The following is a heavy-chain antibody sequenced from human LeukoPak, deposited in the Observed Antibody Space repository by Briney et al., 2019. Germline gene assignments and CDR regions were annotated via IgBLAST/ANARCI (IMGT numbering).Heavy chain of an antibody. Sequence: SETLSLTCAVYGGSFSGYYWSWIRQPPGKGLEWIGEINHSGSTNYNPSLKSRVTISVDTSKNQFSLKLSSVTAADTAVYYSARASNSLNYYGSGTSFDYWGQGTLVTVSS. CDR2: INHSGST. J-gene: IGHJ4*02. CDR1: GGSFSGYY. CDR3: ARASNSLNYYGSGTSFDY. V-gene: IGHV4-34*01. D-gene: IGHD3-10*01.